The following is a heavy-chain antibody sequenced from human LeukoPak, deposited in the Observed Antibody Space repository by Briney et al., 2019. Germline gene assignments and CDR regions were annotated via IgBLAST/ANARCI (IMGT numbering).Heavy chain of an antibody. V-gene: IGHV3-43*01. Sequence: LAGGSLRLSCAASGFTFDDYNMHWVRQAPGKGLEWVSLISWDGGSTYYADSVKGRFTTSRDNRKKSLYLQMNSLRTEDTALYYCVRGSTISMVYWGQGTLVTVSS. J-gene: IGHJ4*02. CDR3: VRGSTISMVY. CDR1: GFTFDDYN. D-gene: IGHD5-24*01. CDR2: ISWDGGST.